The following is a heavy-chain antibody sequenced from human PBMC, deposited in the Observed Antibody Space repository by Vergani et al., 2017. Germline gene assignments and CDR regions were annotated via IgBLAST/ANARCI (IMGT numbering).Heavy chain of an antibody. J-gene: IGHJ6*02. D-gene: IGHD4-17*01. V-gene: IGHV4-31*03. CDR1: GGSISSGGYY. CDR2: IYYSGST. CDR3: ARDFEKLDYGDSYYYYGMDV. Sequence: QVQLQESGPGLVKPSETLSLTCTVSGGSISSGGYYWSWIRQHPGKGLEWIGYIYYSGSTYYNPSLKSRVTISVDTSKNQFSLKLSSVTAADTAVYYCARDFEKLDYGDSYYYYGMDVWGQGTTVTVSS.